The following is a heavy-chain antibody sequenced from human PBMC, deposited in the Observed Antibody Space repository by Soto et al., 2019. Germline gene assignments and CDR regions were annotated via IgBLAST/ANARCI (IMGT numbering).Heavy chain of an antibody. CDR2: INVYNGNT. CDR3: ARGVGSGSYYNQYNWFDP. J-gene: IGHJ5*02. D-gene: IGHD3-10*01. CDR1: GYTFTNYG. Sequence: QVQLVQSGGEVKKPGASVKVSCKASGYTFTNYGISWVRQAPGQGIEGMGWINVYNGNTKYAQKVQGRVTMTTDTSTSTAYMELRSLRSDDTAVYYCARGVGSGSYYNQYNWFDPWGQGTLVTVSS. V-gene: IGHV1-18*01.